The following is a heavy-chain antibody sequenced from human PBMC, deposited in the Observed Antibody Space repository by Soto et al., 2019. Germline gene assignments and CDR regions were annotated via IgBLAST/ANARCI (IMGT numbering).Heavy chain of an antibody. CDR2: ISSSSSYI. V-gene: IGHV3-21*01. CDR1: GFTFSSYS. CDR3: ARAHLNDYGDYVGY. Sequence: GGSLRLSCAASGFTFSSYSMNWLRQAPGKGLEWVSSISSSSSYIYYADSVKGRFTISRDNAKNSLYLQMNSLRAEDTAVYYCARAHLNDYGDYVGYWGQGTMVTVSS. J-gene: IGHJ4*02. D-gene: IGHD4-17*01.